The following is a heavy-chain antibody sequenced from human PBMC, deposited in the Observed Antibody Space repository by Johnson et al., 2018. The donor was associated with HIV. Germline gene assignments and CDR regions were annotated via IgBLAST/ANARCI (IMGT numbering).Heavy chain of an antibody. CDR1: GFTFSKYG. V-gene: IGHV3-33*06. J-gene: IGHJ3*02. Sequence: QVQLVESGGGVVQPGGSLRLSCAASGFTFSKYGMHWVRQAPGKGLEWVAIIWYDGTKKYYGDSVKGRFTISRDNSKNTLYLEINDLRAEDTAVYYCGNGYSVYDRDAFDIWGQGTMVTVS. CDR3: GNGYSVYDRDAFDI. CDR2: IWYDGTKK. D-gene: IGHD5/OR15-5a*01.